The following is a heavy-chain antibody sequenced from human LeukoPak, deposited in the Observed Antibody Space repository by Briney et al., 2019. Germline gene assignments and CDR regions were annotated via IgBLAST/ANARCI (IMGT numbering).Heavy chain of an antibody. D-gene: IGHD3-10*01. CDR1: GGSFSGYY. CDR2: INHSGST. V-gene: IGHV4-34*01. J-gene: IGHJ4*02. CDR3: ARGPRGLVDY. Sequence: SETLSLTCAVYGGSFSGYYWSWIRQPPGKGLEWIGEINHSGSTNYNPSLKSRVTISVDTSKNQFSLKLSSVTAADTAVYYCARGPRGLVDYWGQGTLVTVSS.